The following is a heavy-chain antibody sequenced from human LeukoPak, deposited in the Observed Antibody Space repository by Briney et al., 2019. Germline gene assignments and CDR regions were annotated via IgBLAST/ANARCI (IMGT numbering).Heavy chain of an antibody. CDR3: AKGWSDYFDS. V-gene: IGHV3-23*01. CDR2: ISGSGGNS. Sequence: QPGGSLRLSCAASGFTFRNYVMNWVRQAPGKGLEWVSTISGSGGNSYYADSVKGRFTISRDNSKNTLDLQINSLRAEDSAVYHCAKGWSDYFDSWGQGTLVTVSS. CDR1: GFTFRNYV. J-gene: IGHJ4*02. D-gene: IGHD3-3*01.